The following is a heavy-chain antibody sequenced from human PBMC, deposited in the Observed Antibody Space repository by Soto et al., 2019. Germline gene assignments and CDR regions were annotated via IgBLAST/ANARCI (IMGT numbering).Heavy chain of an antibody. J-gene: IGHJ4*02. CDR1: GFTFSNAW. Sequence: EVQLVESGGGLVKPGGSLRLSCAGSGFTFSNAWMSWVRQVPGKGLEWVGRIKSKRDDGTADYASPVKGRFTISRDDSKNTLYLQMNSLTTDDTAVYYCATEADEDYDALTGYYKMGYFDYWGQGTLVTVSS. V-gene: IGHV3-15*01. CDR3: ATEADEDYDALTGYYKMGYFDY. CDR2: IKSKRDDGTA. D-gene: IGHD3-9*01.